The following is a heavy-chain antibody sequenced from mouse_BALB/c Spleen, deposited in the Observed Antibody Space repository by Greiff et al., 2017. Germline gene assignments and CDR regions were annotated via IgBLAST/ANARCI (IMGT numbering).Heavy chain of an antibody. V-gene: IGHV1-37*01. J-gene: IGHJ4*01. CDR2: INPYNGDT. CDR1: GYSFTGYF. CDR3: GRSNYGSSYAMDY. Sequence: VQLKESGPELVKPGASVKISCKASGYSFTGYFMNWVKQSHGKSLEWIGRINPYNGDTFYNQKFKGKATLTVDKSSSTAHMELLSLTSEDSAVYYCGRSNYGSSYAMDYWGQGTSVTVSS. D-gene: IGHD1-1*01.